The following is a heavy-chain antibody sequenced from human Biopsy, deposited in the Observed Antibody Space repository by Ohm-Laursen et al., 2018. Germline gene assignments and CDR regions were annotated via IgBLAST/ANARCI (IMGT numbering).Heavy chain of an antibody. CDR3: ARGSNWNDWSFDY. J-gene: IGHJ4*02. Sequence: SETLSLTCSVYGGSFSGYYWSWIRQPPGKGLEWIGEMNHGGSTNYNSSLKSRVTISVDTSKNHFSLKLNSVTAADTAVYYCARGSNWNDWSFDYWGQGTVVTVPS. V-gene: IGHV4-34*01. CDR2: MNHGGST. CDR1: GGSFSGYY. D-gene: IGHD1-20*01.